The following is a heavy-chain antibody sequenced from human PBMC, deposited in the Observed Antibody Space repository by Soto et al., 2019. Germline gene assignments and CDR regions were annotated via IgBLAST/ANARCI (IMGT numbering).Heavy chain of an antibody. CDR2: IRSKANSYAT. Sequence: GGSLRLSCAASGFTFSGSAMHWVRQASGKGLEWVGRIRSKANSYATANAASVKGRFTISRDDSKNTAYLQMNSLKTEDTAVYYCTRQVVNRDGGYYYYYYMDVWGKGTTVTVSS. D-gene: IGHD3-10*01. J-gene: IGHJ6*03. V-gene: IGHV3-73*01. CDR1: GFTFSGSA. CDR3: TRQVVNRDGGYYYYYYMDV.